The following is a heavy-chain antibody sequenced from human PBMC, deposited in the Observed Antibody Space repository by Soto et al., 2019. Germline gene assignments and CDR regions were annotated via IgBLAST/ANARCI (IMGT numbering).Heavy chain of an antibody. D-gene: IGHD3-9*01. CDR1: GDSVCSNSAT. CDR2: TYYRSKWYS. V-gene: IGHV6-1*01. Sequence: SQTLSLTCAISGDSVCSNSATWNWIRQSPSRGLEWLGRTYYRSKWYSDCALSVKGRITINPDTSKNQFSLQLNSVSPEDTAVYYCVRDGSNDWDFDYWGQGTLVTVS. J-gene: IGHJ4*02. CDR3: VRDGSNDWDFDY.